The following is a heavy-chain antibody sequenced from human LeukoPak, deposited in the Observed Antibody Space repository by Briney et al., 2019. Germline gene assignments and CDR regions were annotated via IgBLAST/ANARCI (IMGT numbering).Heavy chain of an antibody. CDR3: ARQSGYYDFWSGISQYNWFDP. J-gene: IGHJ5*02. CDR2: IYYSGST. CDR1: GGSISSYY. D-gene: IGHD3-3*01. V-gene: IGHV4-39*01. Sequence: SETLSLTCTVSGGSISSYYWGWIRQPPGKGLEWIGSIYYSGSTYYNPSLKSRVTISVDTSKNRFSLKLSSVTAADTAVYYCARQSGYYDFWSGISQYNWFDPWGQGTLVTVSS.